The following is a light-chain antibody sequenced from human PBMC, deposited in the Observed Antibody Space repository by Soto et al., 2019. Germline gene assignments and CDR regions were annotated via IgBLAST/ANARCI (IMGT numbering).Light chain of an antibody. Sequence: EIVLTQSPCTLSLSPGERATLSCRASQSVSSSYLAWYQQKPGQAPRLLIYGASSRATGIPDRFSGSWSATDFTITISRLEPEDVAVYYCQYYGISLAFGGGTKVEIK. J-gene: IGKJ4*01. CDR2: GAS. CDR3: QYYGISLA. V-gene: IGKV3-20*01. CDR1: QSVSSSY.